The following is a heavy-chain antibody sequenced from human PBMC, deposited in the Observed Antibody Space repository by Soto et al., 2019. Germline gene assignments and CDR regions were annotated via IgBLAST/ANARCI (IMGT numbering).Heavy chain of an antibody. V-gene: IGHV1-69*01. Sequence: QVQLVQSGAEVKKPGSSVKVSCKASGGTFSSYAISWVRQAPGQGLEWMGGIIPIFGTANYAQKFQGRVTITADESTSTAYMELSSLRSEDTAVYYCAREPSASYRSPLYYYYGMDVWGQGTTVTVSS. CDR3: AREPSASYRSPLYYYYGMDV. CDR1: GGTFSSYA. D-gene: IGHD6-13*01. J-gene: IGHJ6*02. CDR2: IIPIFGTA.